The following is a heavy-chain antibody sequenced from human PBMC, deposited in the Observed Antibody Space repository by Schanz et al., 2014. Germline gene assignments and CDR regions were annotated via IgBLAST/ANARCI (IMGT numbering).Heavy chain of an antibody. D-gene: IGHD6-19*01. V-gene: IGHV3-11*03. CDR3: AASSGWHPSTDY. CDR1: GFTLSNYA. Sequence: MQLLESGGGLAQPGGSLRLSCAASGFTLSNYAMSWVRQAPGKGLEWLSYISDSGTYTNYADSVKGRFIISRDNAKSSLYLQMNSLRVEDTAVYYCAASSGWHPSTDYWGQGTLVTVSS. J-gene: IGHJ4*02. CDR2: ISDSGTYT.